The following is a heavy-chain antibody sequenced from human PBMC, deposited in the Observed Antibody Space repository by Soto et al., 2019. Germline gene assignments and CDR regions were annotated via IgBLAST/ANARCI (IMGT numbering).Heavy chain of an antibody. V-gene: IGHV1-58*01. CDR3: AAELYSGGRCCSFDI. CDR2: IVIGGGNT. Sequence: GAPVKVSCKPSGFSLSNSALQRVRQAPGQRVEWIGWIVIGGGNTNYAQKLQQRITIHRDMSTNTAYLELRSLTYEEMGMYYCAAELYSGGRCCSFDIWGQGTMVTVSS. J-gene: IGHJ3*02. D-gene: IGHD2-15*01. CDR1: GFSLSNSA.